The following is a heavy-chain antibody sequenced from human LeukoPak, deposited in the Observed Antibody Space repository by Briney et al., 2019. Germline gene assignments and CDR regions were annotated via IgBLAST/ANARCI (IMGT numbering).Heavy chain of an antibody. D-gene: IGHD3-10*01. CDR1: GESMSGFY. Sequence: SETLSLTCTVSGESMSGFYWNWIRQPPGKGLEWIGYMHYTGSTNYNPSLKSRVTISIDTSKNQFSLKLSSVTASDTAVYYCARGGGSGSYYKNYWGQGTLVTVSS. V-gene: IGHV4-59*08. CDR2: MHYTGST. CDR3: ARGGGSGSYYKNY. J-gene: IGHJ4*02.